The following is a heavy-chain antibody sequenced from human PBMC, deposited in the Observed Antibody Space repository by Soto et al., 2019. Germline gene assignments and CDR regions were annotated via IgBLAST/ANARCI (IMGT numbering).Heavy chain of an antibody. CDR3: AREGSSSSHFDY. CDR2: IYYSGST. V-gene: IGHV4-30-4*01. J-gene: IGHJ4*02. D-gene: IGHD6-6*01. CDR1: GGSISSGDYC. Sequence: SETLSLTCTVSGGSISSGDYCWSWIRQPPGKGLEWIGYIYYSGSTYYNPSLKSRVTISVDTSKNQFSLKLSSVTAADTAVYYCAREGSSSSHFDYWGQGTLVTVSS.